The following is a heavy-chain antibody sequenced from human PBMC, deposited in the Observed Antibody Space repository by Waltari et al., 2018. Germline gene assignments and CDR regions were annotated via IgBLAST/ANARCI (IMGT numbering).Heavy chain of an antibody. Sequence: GWIRQPPGQGLEWIGTISYSGTTYNSPSLQSRVTISRDTSKNQLSLKLDSVTASDTAVYYCTTYIGASVGTASFDVWGQGTMVTVSS. V-gene: IGHV4-39*01. CDR2: ISYSGTT. J-gene: IGHJ3*01. CDR3: TTYIGASVGTASFDV. D-gene: IGHD5-12*01.